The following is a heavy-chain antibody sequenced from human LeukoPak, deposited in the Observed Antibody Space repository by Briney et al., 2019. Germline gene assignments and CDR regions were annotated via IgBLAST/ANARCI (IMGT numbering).Heavy chain of an antibody. CDR2: INHSGST. CDR3: ARDPYCGGDCYQPYYMDV. D-gene: IGHD2-21*01. J-gene: IGHJ6*03. V-gene: IGHV4-34*01. Sequence: SETLSLTCAVYGGSFSGYYWSWIRQPPGKGLEWIGEINHSGSTNYNPSLKSRVTISVDTSKNQFSLKLSSVTAADTAVYSCARDPYCGGDCYQPYYMDVWGKGTTVTVSS. CDR1: GGSFSGYY.